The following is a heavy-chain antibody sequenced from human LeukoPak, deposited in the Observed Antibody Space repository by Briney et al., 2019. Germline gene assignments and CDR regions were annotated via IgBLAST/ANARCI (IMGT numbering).Heavy chain of an antibody. V-gene: IGHV4-34*01. CDR3: VRATANGSGRAYDH. CDR2: IHHSGDT. CDR1: GESMIGHY. Sequence: PSETLSLTCAVYGESMIGHYWTWTRQPPGKRLEWIGEIHHSGDTNSNPSLKNRVTMSIDMSKNQFSLKVKSVTAADTVVYYCVRATANGSGRAYDHWAQGNLVPVSS. J-gene: IGHJ4*02. D-gene: IGHD3-10*01.